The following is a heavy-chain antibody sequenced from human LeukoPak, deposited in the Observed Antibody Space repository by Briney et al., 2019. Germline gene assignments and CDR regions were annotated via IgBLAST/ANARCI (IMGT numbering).Heavy chain of an antibody. CDR3: ARDNLHYDILTGYYMSSWFDP. V-gene: IGHV4-4*02. CDR1: GGSISSSNW. D-gene: IGHD3-9*01. Sequence: SETLSLTCAVSGGSISSSNWWSWVRQPPGKGLEWIGEIYHSGSTNYNPSLKSRVTISVDTSKNQFSLKLSSVTAADTAVYYCARDNLHYDILTGYYMSSWFDPWGQGTLVTVSS. CDR2: IYHSGST. J-gene: IGHJ5*02.